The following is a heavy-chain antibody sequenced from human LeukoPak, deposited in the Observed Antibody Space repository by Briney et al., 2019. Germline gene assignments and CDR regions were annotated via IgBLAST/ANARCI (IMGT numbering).Heavy chain of an antibody. J-gene: IGHJ5*02. Sequence: PGRSLRLSCAASGFTFDDYAMHWVRQVPGKGLEWISGITWNSDSVDYADSVKGRFTISRDNAKNLQYLQMNSLRVEDTALYYCAKGGGRWLKFRSWFDPWGQGTLVTVSS. CDR1: GFTFDDYA. CDR3: AKGGGRWLKFRSWFDP. D-gene: IGHD5-24*01. V-gene: IGHV3-9*01. CDR2: ITWNSDSV.